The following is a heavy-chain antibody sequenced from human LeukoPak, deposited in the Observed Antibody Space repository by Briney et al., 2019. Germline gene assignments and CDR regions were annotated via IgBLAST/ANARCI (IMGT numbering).Heavy chain of an antibody. Sequence: ASVKVSCKASGYTFTSYAMNWVRQAPGQGLEWMGWINTNTGNPTYAQGFTGRFVFSLDTSVSTAYLQISSLKAEDTAVYYCASPTGEYSSGWYGDHDAFDIWGQGTMVTVSS. CDR1: GYTFTSYA. CDR3: ASPTGEYSSGWYGDHDAFDI. D-gene: IGHD6-19*01. J-gene: IGHJ3*02. CDR2: INTNTGNP. V-gene: IGHV7-4-1*02.